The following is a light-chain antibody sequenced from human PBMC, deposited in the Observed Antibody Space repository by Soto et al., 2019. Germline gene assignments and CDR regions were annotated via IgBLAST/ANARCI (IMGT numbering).Light chain of an antibody. CDR3: QQYNNWPP. Sequence: EIVMTQSPATLSVSQGERATLSCRASPSVSSNLAWYQPKPGQAPRLLIYGASTRATGIPARFSGSGSGTEFTLTIRSLKSEDFAVYYCQQYNNWPPFGQGTKVEIK. J-gene: IGKJ1*01. V-gene: IGKV3-15*01. CDR1: PSVSSN. CDR2: GAS.